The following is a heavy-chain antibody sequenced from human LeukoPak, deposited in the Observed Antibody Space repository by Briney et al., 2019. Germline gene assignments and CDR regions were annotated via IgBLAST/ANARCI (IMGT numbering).Heavy chain of an antibody. CDR3: TTDYQYYYDSSGYSQAVY. D-gene: IGHD3-22*01. Sequence: GGSLRLSCAASGFTFSNAWMNWVRQAPGKGLEWVGHIKSKADGGTTDYAAPVKGRFTISRDDSKNTLYLQVNSLKTEDTALYYCTTDYQYYYDSSGYSQAVYWGQGTLVTVSS. J-gene: IGHJ4*02. CDR1: GFTFSNAW. V-gene: IGHV3-15*07. CDR2: IKSKADGGTT.